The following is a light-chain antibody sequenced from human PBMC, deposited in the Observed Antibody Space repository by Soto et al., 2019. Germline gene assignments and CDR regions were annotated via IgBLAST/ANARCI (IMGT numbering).Light chain of an antibody. V-gene: IGLV2-14*01. CDR2: DVN. CDR1: SSDVGGYNH. Sequence: QSALTQPASVSGSPGQSITISCTGTSSDVGGYNHVSWYQQHPGKAPKVMIYDVNNPPSGVSNRFSGSKSGNTASLTISGLQAEDEADYYCSSYTSSSTYVFGTGTKLTVL. CDR3: SSYTSSSTYV. J-gene: IGLJ1*01.